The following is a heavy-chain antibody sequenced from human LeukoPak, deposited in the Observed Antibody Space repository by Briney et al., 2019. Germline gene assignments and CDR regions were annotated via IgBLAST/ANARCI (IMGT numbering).Heavy chain of an antibody. V-gene: IGHV3-7*03. J-gene: IGHJ4*02. CDR2: IKQDGSEK. CDR3: AKDNGVVVVASNYFDY. Sequence: PGGSLRLSCAASGFTFSSYWMSWVRQAPGKGLEWVANIKQDGSEKYYVDSVKGRFTISRDNSKNTLYLQMNSLRAEDTAVYYCAKDNGVVVVASNYFDYWGQGTLVTVSS. D-gene: IGHD2-15*01. CDR1: GFTFSSYW.